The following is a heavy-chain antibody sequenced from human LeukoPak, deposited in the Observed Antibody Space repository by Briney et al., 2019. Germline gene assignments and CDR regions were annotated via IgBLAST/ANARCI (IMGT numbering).Heavy chain of an antibody. CDR1: GLTFSRYV. J-gene: IGHJ2*01. Sequence: GGSLRLSCASSGLTFSRYVMGWIRQAPGKGLEWVSTLSASGGSTFYAASVKGRFTVSRDNSKNTLFLQMNTLRAEDTAVYYCATLYGDYNWYFDLWGRGTLVTVSS. CDR2: LSASGGST. V-gene: IGHV3-23*01. CDR3: ATLYGDYNWYFDL. D-gene: IGHD4-17*01.